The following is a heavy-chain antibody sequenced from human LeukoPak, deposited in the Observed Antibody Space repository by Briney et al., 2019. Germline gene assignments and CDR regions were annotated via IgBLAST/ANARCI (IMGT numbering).Heavy chain of an antibody. CDR3: ARDYGRSRDYGMDV. CDR2: INADGSSA. J-gene: IGHJ6*02. V-gene: IGHV3-74*01. CDR1: GFTLSNYW. D-gene: IGHD3-10*01. Sequence: GGSLRLSCAASGFTLSNYWMHWVRQAPGKGLVWVSRINADGSSASYADSVKGRFTIPRDNAKNTLYLQMNGLRAEDTAMYYCARDYGRSRDYGMDVWGQGTTVTVSS.